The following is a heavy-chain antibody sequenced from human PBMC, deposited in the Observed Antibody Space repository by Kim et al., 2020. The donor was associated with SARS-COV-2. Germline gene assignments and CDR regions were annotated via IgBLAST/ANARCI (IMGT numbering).Heavy chain of an antibody. CDR1: GFTFSSYA. Sequence: GGSLRLSCAASGFTFSSYAMSWVRQAPGKGLEWVSAISGSGGSTYYADSVKGRFTISRDNSKNTLYLQMNSLRAEDTAVYYCAKRHDYGDYVTGWYFDLWGRGTLVTVSS. CDR3: AKRHDYGDYVTGWYFDL. D-gene: IGHD4-17*01. CDR2: ISGSGGST. J-gene: IGHJ2*01. V-gene: IGHV3-23*01.